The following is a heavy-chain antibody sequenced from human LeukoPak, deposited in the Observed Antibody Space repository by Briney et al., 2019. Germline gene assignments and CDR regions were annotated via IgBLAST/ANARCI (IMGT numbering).Heavy chain of an antibody. CDR1: GGSFSGYY. CDR3: ARGGYSYGYWFWFDP. CDR2: INHSGST. D-gene: IGHD5-18*01. Sequence: PSETLSLTCAVYGGSFSGYYWSWIRQPPGKGLEWIGEINHSGSTNYNPSLKSRVTISVDTSKNQFSLKLSSMTAADTAVYYCARGGYSYGYWFWFDPWGQGTLVTVSS. J-gene: IGHJ5*02. V-gene: IGHV4-34*01.